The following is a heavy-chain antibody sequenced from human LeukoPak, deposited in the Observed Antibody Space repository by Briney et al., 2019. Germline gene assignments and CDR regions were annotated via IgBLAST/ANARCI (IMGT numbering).Heavy chain of an antibody. CDR2: ISGDGGTI. Sequence: GGSLRLSCAASGFTLRPYAMHWVRQAPGKGLEYVASISGDGGTISYPDSVKGRFAISRDNSKNTVYLQMGRLRTEDMGVYYCARMATGAAGGALDVGAKGPTVIVS. D-gene: IGHD6-19*01. J-gene: IGHJ6*03. CDR3: ARMATGAAGGALDV. V-gene: IGHV3-64*02. CDR1: GFTLRPYA.